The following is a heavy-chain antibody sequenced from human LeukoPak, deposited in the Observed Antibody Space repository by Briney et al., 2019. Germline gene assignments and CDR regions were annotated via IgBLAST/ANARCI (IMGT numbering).Heavy chain of an antibody. J-gene: IGHJ5*02. D-gene: IGHD2-21*02. CDR2: IFYTGST. V-gene: IGHV4-59*01. Sequence: SETLSLTCTVSGGSISSYYWSWIRQPPGKGLEWIGYIFYTGSTNYNPSLKSRVTISVLTSKNRFSLKLSSVTAADTAVYYCARMMNHCGGDRYPRWFDPWGQGTLVTVSS. CDR3: ARMMNHCGGDRYPRWFDP. CDR1: GGSISSYY.